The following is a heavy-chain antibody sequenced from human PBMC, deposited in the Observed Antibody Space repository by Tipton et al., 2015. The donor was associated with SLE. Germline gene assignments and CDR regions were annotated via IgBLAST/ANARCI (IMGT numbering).Heavy chain of an antibody. CDR2: ISSSSIYK. CDR1: GFTLSSYS. D-gene: IGHD3-10*01. CDR3: ARSLSGSYYHFDY. Sequence: GSLRLSCAASGFTLSSYSMHWVRQAPGKGLEWVSSISSSSIYKYYEDSVKGRFTISRDNAKNSLYLQMNSLRAEDTAVYYCARSLSGSYYHFDYWGQGTLVTVSS. V-gene: IGHV3-21*03. J-gene: IGHJ4*02.